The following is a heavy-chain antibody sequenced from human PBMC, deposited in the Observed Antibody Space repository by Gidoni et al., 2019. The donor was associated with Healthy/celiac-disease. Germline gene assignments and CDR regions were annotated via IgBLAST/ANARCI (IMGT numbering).Heavy chain of an antibody. CDR2: INHSGST. J-gene: IGHJ4*02. CDR1: GGSFSGYY. CDR3: ARLPSRDGYNGDY. Sequence: QVQLQQWGAGLLKPSETLSLTCAVYGGSFSGYYWSWIRQPPGKGLEWIGEINHSGSTNYNPSLKSRVTISVDTSKNQFSLKLSSVTAADTAVYYCARLPSRDGYNGDYWGQGTLVTVSS. D-gene: IGHD5-12*01. V-gene: IGHV4-34*01.